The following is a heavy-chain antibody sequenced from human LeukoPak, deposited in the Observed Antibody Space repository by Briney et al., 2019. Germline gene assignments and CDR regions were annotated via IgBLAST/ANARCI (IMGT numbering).Heavy chain of an antibody. Sequence: SETLSLTCTVSGGSISSYYWRWIRQPPGKGLEWMGYIYYSGSTNYNPSLKSRVTITVDTTKNQFSLKLSSVTAADTAVYYCARVATRQFYYYGMDVWGQGTTVTVS. CDR1: GGSISSYY. D-gene: IGHD4-11*01. CDR3: ARVATRQFYYYGMDV. J-gene: IGHJ6*02. V-gene: IGHV4-59*01. CDR2: IYYSGST.